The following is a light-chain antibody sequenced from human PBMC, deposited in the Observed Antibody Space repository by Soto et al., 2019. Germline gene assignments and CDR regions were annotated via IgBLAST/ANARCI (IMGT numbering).Light chain of an antibody. Sequence: IQLTQSPSSLSASVGDRVTITCRASQGISSYLAWYQQKPGKAPKLLIYGASTLEGGVPFRFSGSGSGTDFTLAIRSLHPEYFATYYCQQLNTYPITFVQGTRLEIK. CDR1: QGISSY. J-gene: IGKJ5*01. CDR2: GAS. V-gene: IGKV1-9*01. CDR3: QQLNTYPIT.